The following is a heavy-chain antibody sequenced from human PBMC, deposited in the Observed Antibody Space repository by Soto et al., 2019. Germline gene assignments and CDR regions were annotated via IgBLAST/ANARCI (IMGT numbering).Heavy chain of an antibody. CDR2: IYWNDDK. CDR1: GFSLSTSGLG. J-gene: IGHJ4*02. V-gene: IGHV2-5*01. Sequence: SGPTGAPTQTLTLTCNFSGFSLSTSGLGVGWIRQPPGKALVWLALIYWNDDKRYSPSLKARLTITKDTSKNQVVLTMTNMDPVDTATYYCAHRPSGWYLFDYWGQGTLVTVSS. D-gene: IGHD6-19*01. CDR3: AHRPSGWYLFDY.